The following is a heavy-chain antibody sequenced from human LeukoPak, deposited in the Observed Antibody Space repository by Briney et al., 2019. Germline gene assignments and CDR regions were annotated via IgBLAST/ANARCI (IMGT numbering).Heavy chain of an antibody. D-gene: IGHD6-19*01. CDR3: AKDRYYSSAWYGGDY. CDR1: GFVFSIYT. Sequence: GGSLRLSCSASGFVFSIYTMYWVRQAPGKGPEYVSTISGSGNGGSIYYADSVKGRFTISRDKSKNTLCLQMNSLRAEDTAVYYCAKDRYYSSAWYGGDYWGQGTLVTVSS. CDR2: ISGSGNGGSI. J-gene: IGHJ4*02. V-gene: IGHV3-64*04.